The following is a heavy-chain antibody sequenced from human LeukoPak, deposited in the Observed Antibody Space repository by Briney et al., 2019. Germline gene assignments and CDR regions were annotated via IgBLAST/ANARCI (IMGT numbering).Heavy chain of an antibody. J-gene: IGHJ1*01. V-gene: IGHV4-4*07. Sequence: SETLSLTCTVSGGSISSYYWSWIRQPAGKGLEWIGRIYTSGSTNYNPSLKSRVTMSVDTSKNQFSLKLSSVTAADTAVYYCAIFTVTTSSEYFQHWGQGTLVTVSS. CDR3: AIFTVTTSSEYFQH. CDR2: IYTSGST. D-gene: IGHD4-17*01. CDR1: GGSISSYY.